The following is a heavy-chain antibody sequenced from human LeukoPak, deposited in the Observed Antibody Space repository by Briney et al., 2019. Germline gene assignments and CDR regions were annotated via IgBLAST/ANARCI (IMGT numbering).Heavy chain of an antibody. J-gene: IGHJ4*02. D-gene: IGHD3-22*01. Sequence: AGGSLRLSCAASGFTFSSYEMNWVRQAPGKGLEWVSYISSGGSTIYYADSVKGRFTISGDNAKNSLYLQMNSLRAEDTAVYYCARGGPYYYDSRPYYFDYWGQGTLVTVSS. CDR2: ISSGGSTI. CDR3: ARGGPYYYDSRPYYFDY. CDR1: GFTFSSYE. V-gene: IGHV3-48*03.